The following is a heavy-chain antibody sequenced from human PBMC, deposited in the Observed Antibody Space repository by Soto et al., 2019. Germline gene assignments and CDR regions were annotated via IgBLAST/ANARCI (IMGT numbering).Heavy chain of an antibody. Sequence: TLSLTCTVSGDSISSNDYYWSWIRQPPGKGLEWIGYIYHSGSTYYNPSLKSRVTISVDRSKNQISLKMSSVTAADTAVYYCARGMTTVTTFDYWGQGTPVTVSS. CDR1: GDSISSNDYY. V-gene: IGHV4-30-2*01. J-gene: IGHJ4*02. D-gene: IGHD4-17*01. CDR2: IYHSGST. CDR3: ARGMTTVTTFDY.